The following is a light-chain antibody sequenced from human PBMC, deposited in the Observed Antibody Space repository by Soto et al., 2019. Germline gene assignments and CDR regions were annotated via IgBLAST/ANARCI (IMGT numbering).Light chain of an antibody. CDR2: EAS. CDR3: QQRSNLLT. Sequence: EIVLTQSPDTLSLSPGERATLSCRASQSVSSYLAWYQQKPGQAPRLLIYEASNRATGIPARFSGSGSETAFTLTISSLEPEDFAVYYCQQRSNLLTFGGGTKVEIK. V-gene: IGKV3-11*01. J-gene: IGKJ4*01. CDR1: QSVSSY.